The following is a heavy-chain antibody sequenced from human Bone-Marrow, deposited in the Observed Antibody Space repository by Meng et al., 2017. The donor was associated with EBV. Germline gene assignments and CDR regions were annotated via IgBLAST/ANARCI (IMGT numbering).Heavy chain of an antibody. Sequence: VQLQESGPGLVKPSQTLSLTCAVSGGPISTGYYYWTWIRQPPGKGLEWIGYMYYNGITYCNPSLKSRVTISGDSSKNQFSLKLTSVTAADTAVYFCARGSSFCSGGSCFENWGQGTLVTVSS. J-gene: IGHJ4*02. V-gene: IGHV4-30-4*01. CDR2: MYYNGIT. CDR3: ARGSSFCSGGSCFEN. D-gene: IGHD2-15*01. CDR1: GGPISTGYYY.